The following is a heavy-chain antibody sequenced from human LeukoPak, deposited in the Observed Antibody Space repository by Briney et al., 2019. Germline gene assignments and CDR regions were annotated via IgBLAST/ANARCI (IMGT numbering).Heavy chain of an antibody. CDR3: AKEGIYYGSGSYYNSFDY. Sequence: GGSLRLSCAASGFTFSSYGMHWVRKAPGKGLEWVAFIRYDGSNKYYADSVKGRFTISRDNSKNTLYLQMNSLRAEDTAVYYCAKEGIYYGSGSYYNSFDYWGQGTLVTVSS. V-gene: IGHV3-30*02. J-gene: IGHJ4*02. CDR1: GFTFSSYG. D-gene: IGHD3-10*01. CDR2: IRYDGSNK.